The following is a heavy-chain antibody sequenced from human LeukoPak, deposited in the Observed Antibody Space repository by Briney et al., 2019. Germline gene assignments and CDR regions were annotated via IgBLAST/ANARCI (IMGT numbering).Heavy chain of an antibody. J-gene: IGHJ4*02. V-gene: IGHV3-9*03. CDR3: AKDIGPDYYDSSGFFDY. CDR1: GFTFDDYA. CDR2: ISWNSGSI. Sequence: SLRLSCAASGFTFDDYAMHWVRQAPGKGLEWVSLISWNSGSIGYADSVKGRFTISRNNAKNSLYLQMNSLRAEDMALYYCAKDIGPDYYDSSGFFDYWGQGTLVTVSS. D-gene: IGHD3-22*01.